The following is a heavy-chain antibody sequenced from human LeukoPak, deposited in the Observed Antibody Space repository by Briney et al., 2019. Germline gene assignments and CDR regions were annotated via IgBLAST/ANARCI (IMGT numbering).Heavy chain of an antibody. J-gene: IGHJ4*02. V-gene: IGHV1-18*01. CDR2: ISAYNGNT. D-gene: IGHD3-10*01. CDR3: ARMGALLWFGELLYAFDY. CDR1: GYTFTSYG. Sequence: ASVKVSCKASGYTFTSYGISWVRQAPGQGLEWMGWISAYNGNTNYAQKLQGRVTMTTDTSTSTAYMVLRSLRSDDTAVYYCARMGALLWFGELLYAFDYWGQGTLVTVSS.